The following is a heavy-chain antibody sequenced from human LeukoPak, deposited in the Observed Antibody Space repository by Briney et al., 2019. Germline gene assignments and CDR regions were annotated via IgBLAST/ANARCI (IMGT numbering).Heavy chain of an antibody. CDR3: ARGRRHCNSTSCYQEDY. CDR1: GGSINSQY. Sequence: SDTQSLTCTVWGGSINSQYGRGLRQPAGKGLEWVVRMYTNWDSDYNPSLKSRVTMSVDTSKKQFSLKLNSMTAADTAVYYCARGRRHCNSTSCYQEDYWGQGTLVTVSA. V-gene: IGHV4-4*07. D-gene: IGHD2-2*01. CDR2: MYTNWDS. J-gene: IGHJ4*02.